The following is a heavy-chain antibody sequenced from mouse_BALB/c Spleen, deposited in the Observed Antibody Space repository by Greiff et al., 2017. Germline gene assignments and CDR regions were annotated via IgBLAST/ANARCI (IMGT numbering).Heavy chain of an antibody. CDR3: TRGGVYGSSYWFAY. V-gene: IGHV1-5*01. D-gene: IGHD1-1*01. CDR2: IYPGNSDT. CDR1: GYTFTSYW. Sequence: VQLQQSGTVLARPGASVKMSCKASGYTFTSYWIHWVKQRPGQGLEWIGAIYPGNSDTSYNQKFKGKAKLTAVTSTSTAYMELSSLTNEDSAVYYCTRGGVYGSSYWFAYWGQGTLVTVSA. J-gene: IGHJ3*01.